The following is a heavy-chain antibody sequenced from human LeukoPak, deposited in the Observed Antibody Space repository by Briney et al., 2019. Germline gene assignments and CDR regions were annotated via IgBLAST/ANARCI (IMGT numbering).Heavy chain of an antibody. CDR2: INPNSGGT. J-gene: IGHJ3*02. Sequence: GASVKVSCTASAYTFTVYYMHWVRQAPGQGLEWMGWINPNSGGTNYAQKFQGRVTMTRDTSISTAYMELSRLRSDDTAVYYCARDLSGWYKDAFDIWGQGTMVTVSS. CDR3: ARDLSGWYKDAFDI. V-gene: IGHV1-2*02. D-gene: IGHD6-19*01. CDR1: AYTFTVYY.